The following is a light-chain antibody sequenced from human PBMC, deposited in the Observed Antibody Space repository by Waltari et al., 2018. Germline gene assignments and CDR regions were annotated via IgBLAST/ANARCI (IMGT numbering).Light chain of an antibody. CDR1: QGIRND. CDR2: AAS. Sequence: AIQMTQSPSSLSASVGDRVTITCRASQGIRNDLGWYQQKLGEAPKLLVCAASSLQSGVPSRFSGSGSGTDFTLTISSLQPEDFATYYCLQDYNYPWTFGQGTKVEIK. J-gene: IGKJ1*01. V-gene: IGKV1-6*01. CDR3: LQDYNYPWT.